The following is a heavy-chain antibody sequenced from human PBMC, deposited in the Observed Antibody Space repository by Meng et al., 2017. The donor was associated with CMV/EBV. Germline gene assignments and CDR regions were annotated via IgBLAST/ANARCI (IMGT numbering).Heavy chain of an antibody. CDR2: INHSGST. CDR3: ARKRYWLLYPWFDP. CDR1: GGFFSGYY. D-gene: IGHD3-9*01. Sequence: WRSGRMNPAETLYLSGGGYGGFFSGYYWSWIRQPPGKGLEWIGEINHSGSTNYNPSLKSRVTISVDTSKNQFSLKLSSVTAADTAVYYCARKRYWLLYPWFDPWGQGTLVTVSS. V-gene: IGHV4-34*01. J-gene: IGHJ5*02.